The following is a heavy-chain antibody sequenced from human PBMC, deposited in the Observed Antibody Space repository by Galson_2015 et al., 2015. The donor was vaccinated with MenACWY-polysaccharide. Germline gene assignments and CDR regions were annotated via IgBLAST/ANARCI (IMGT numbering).Heavy chain of an antibody. CDR3: ARDYAALSVVVLPGFYFDP. CDR1: GYSFTKYV. J-gene: IGHJ5*02. CDR2: INTGSGNT. D-gene: IGHD2-2*01. Sequence: SVKVSCKASGYSFTKYVMYWLRQAPGHRLEYMGWINTGSGNTKVSQKFQDRVTITGDTSTNSVFLELSSLKSEDTAVYYCARDYAALSVVVLPGFYFDPWGQGTLVTVSS. V-gene: IGHV1-3*04.